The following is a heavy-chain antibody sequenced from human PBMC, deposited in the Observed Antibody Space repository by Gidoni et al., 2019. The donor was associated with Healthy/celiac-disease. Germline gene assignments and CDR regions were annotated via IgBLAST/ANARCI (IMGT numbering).Heavy chain of an antibody. Sequence: QVQLVESGGGVVQPGRSLRLSCAASGFTFSSYGMHWVRQAPGKGLEWVAVIWYDGSNKYYADSVKGRFTISRDNSKNTLYLQMNSLRAEDTAVYYCARGRESSGWYGWFDPWGQGTLVTVSS. V-gene: IGHV3-33*01. J-gene: IGHJ5*02. CDR3: ARGRESSGWYGWFDP. CDR2: IWYDGSNK. D-gene: IGHD6-19*01. CDR1: GFTFSSYG.